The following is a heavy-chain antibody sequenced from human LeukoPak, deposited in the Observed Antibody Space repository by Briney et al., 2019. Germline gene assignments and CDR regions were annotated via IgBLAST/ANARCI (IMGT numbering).Heavy chain of an antibody. CDR3: ARRDYDILTGYYSRTGFDY. CDR2: IYHSGST. D-gene: IGHD3-9*01. Sequence: SETLSLTCTVSGGSISSGGYYWSWIRQPPGKGLEWIGYIYHSGSTYYNPSLKSRVTISVDTSKNQFSLKLSSVTAADTAVYYCARRDYDILTGYYSRTGFDYWGQGTLVTVSS. CDR1: GGSISSGGYY. V-gene: IGHV4-30-2*01. J-gene: IGHJ4*02.